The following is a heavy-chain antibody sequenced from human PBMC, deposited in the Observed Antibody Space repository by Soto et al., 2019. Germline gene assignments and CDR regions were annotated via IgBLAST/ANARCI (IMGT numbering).Heavy chain of an antibody. V-gene: IGHV3-30-3*01. D-gene: IGHD3-3*01. CDR2: ISYDGSNK. J-gene: IGHJ4*02. Sequence: QVQLVESGGGVVQPGRSLRLSCAASGFTFSSYAMHWVRQAPGKGLEWVAVISYDGSNKYYADSVKGRFTISRDNSKNTLYLHMNSLRAEDTAVYYCARDGIDYDFWSARFDYWGQGTLVTVSS. CDR1: GFTFSSYA. CDR3: ARDGIDYDFWSARFDY.